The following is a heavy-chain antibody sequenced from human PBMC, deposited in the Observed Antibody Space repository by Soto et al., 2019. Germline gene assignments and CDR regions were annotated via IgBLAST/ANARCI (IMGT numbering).Heavy chain of an antibody. CDR1: VFTSSDHD. J-gene: IGHJ6*01. Sequence: TVGSLRLSCAFSVFTSSDHDMHWVRHSPGKWLEWVGHSRNKGNNYNTDYAASVKGRFAISRDGSRNSLYLQMNSLKTEDTAVYYCARAGYEHGSEVWGQGTTVTVSS. D-gene: IGHD6-13*01. CDR3: ARAGYEHGSEV. CDR2: SRNKGNNYNT. V-gene: IGHV3-72*01.